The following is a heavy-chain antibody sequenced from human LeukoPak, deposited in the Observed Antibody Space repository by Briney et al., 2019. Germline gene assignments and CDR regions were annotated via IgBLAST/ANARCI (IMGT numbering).Heavy chain of an antibody. CDR1: GFTFSNAW. CDR3: TTDYPRSGYYYLDY. V-gene: IGHV3-15*01. D-gene: IGHD3-22*01. CDR2: IKSKTDGGTT. Sequence: GGSLRLSCAASGFTFSNAWMSWVRQAPGKGLEWVGRIKSKTDGGTTDYAAPVKGRFAISRDDSKNTLYLQMNSLKTEDTAVYYCTTDYPRSGYYYLDYWGQGTLVTVSS. J-gene: IGHJ4*02.